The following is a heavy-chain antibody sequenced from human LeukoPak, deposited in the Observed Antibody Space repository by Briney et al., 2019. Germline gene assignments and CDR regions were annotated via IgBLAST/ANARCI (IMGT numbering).Heavy chain of an antibody. CDR2: INPNSGGT. D-gene: IGHD6-13*01. J-gene: IGHJ4*02. CDR1: GYTFTGYY. Sequence: ASVKVSCKASGYTFTGYYMHWVRQAPGQGLEWMGWINPNSGGTKYAQKFQGRVTMTRDTSISTAYMELSRLRSDDTAVYYCARVIVQQSFDYWGQGTLVTVSS. CDR3: ARVIVQQSFDY. V-gene: IGHV1-2*02.